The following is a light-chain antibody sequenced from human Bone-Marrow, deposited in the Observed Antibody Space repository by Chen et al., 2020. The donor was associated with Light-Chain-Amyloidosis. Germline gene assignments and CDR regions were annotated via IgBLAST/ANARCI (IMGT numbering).Light chain of an antibody. J-gene: IGKJ2*01. CDR1: QTLLHKNGTTY. Sequence: DILITQTPLSMSVTPGQPASISCKSSQTLLHKNGTTYLYWYVQKSGQPPHLLMYEVSNRFSGVPLRFSGSGSGTDFTLEIRRVEAEDAGIYFCMQSKHLPYTFGPGTRLEIK. CDR2: EVS. V-gene: IGKV2D-29*01. CDR3: MQSKHLPYT.